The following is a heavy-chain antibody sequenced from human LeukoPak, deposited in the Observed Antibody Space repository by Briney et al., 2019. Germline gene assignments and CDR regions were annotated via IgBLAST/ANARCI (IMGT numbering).Heavy chain of an antibody. D-gene: IGHD6-19*01. CDR3: ARRDSSGWYIAFDI. Sequence: SETLSFTCTVSGGSISSYYWSWIRQPPGKGLEWIGYIYYSGSTNYNPSLKSRVTISVDTSKNQFSLKLSSVTAADTAVYYCARRDSSGWYIAFDIWGQGTMVTVSS. CDR1: GGSISSYY. V-gene: IGHV4-59*08. J-gene: IGHJ3*02. CDR2: IYYSGST.